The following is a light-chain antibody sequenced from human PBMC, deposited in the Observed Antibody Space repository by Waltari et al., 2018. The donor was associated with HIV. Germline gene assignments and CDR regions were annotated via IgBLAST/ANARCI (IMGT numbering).Light chain of an antibody. CDR3: QSYDSSLSGWV. J-gene: IGLJ3*02. V-gene: IGLV1-40*01. Sequence: QSVLTQPPSVSGAPGQRVTISCTGSSSNIGAGYDVHWYQQLPGTAPKLLIYGNSTRPSGVPDRFSGSKSCTSASLAITGLQAEDEADYYGQSYDSSLSGWVFGGGTKLTVL. CDR2: GNS. CDR1: SSNIGAGYD.